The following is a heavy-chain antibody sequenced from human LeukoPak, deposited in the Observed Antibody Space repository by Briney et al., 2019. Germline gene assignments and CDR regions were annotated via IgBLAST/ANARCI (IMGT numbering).Heavy chain of an antibody. V-gene: IGHV3-74*01. CDR3: ASIHDYVWGSYRSDAFDI. CDR1: GFTFSRYW. Sequence: GGSLRLSCAASGFTFSRYWMHWVRQPPGKGLVWVSRINSDGSSTTYADAVKGRFTISRDNAKNTMYLQMNSLRAEDTAVYHCASIHDYVWGSYRSDAFDIWGQGTMVNVFS. CDR2: INSDGSST. D-gene: IGHD3-16*02. J-gene: IGHJ3*02.